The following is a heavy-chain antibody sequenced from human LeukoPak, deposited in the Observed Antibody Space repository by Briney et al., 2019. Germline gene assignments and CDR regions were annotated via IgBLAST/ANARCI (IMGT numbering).Heavy chain of an antibody. CDR1: GGSISSSSYY. D-gene: IGHD4-23*01. CDR2: IYYSGST. CDR3: ASHLVRWYYFDY. V-gene: IGHV4-39*01. Sequence: SETLSLTCTVSGGSISSSSYYWGWIRQPPGKGLEWIGSIYYSGSTYYNPSLKSRVTISVDTSKNQFSLKLSSVTAADTAVYYCASHLVRWYYFDYWGQGTLVTVSS. J-gene: IGHJ4*02.